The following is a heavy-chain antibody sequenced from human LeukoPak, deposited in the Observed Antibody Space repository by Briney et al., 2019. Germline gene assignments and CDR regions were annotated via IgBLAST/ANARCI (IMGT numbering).Heavy chain of an antibody. CDR1: GSTFSSYW. CDR2: INNDGSST. Sequence: GGSLRLSCGASGSTFSSYWMHWVRQAPGKGLVWVSRINNDGSSTSYADSVQGRFTISRDNAKNTLYLQMNSLRAEDTAVYYCAELGITMIGGVWGKGTTVTISS. J-gene: IGHJ6*04. CDR3: AELGITMIGGV. V-gene: IGHV3-74*01. D-gene: IGHD3-10*02.